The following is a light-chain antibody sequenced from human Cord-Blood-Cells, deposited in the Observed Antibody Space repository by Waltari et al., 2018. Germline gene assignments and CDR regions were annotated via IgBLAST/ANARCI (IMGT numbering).Light chain of an antibody. CDR3: QKYNNWPRT. V-gene: IGKV3-15*01. Sequence: EIVMTQSPATLSVSPGERATLSCRASQSVSSNLAWYQQKPGQAPRLLIYGASTRATGIRATFSGSGSGTEFTLTISSLKSEDFGVYDCQKYNNWPRTFGQGTTVEIK. J-gene: IGKJ1*01. CDR1: QSVSSN. CDR2: GAS.